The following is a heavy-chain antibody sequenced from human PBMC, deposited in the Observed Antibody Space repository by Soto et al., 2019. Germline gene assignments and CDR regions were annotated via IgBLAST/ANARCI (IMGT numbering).Heavy chain of an antibody. CDR1: GDSVSKYY. CDR3: ARSPAYGDYANPDT. V-gene: IGHV4-4*07. Sequence: SETLSLTCTVSGDSVSKYYWNWIRQPAGKGLEWIGRIHSTRSPNYNPSLKSRVTMSVDTSKNQFSLKLNLTSVTAADTAVYYCARSPAYGDYANPDTWGQGTLVTV. CDR2: IHSTRSP. J-gene: IGHJ5*02. D-gene: IGHD4-17*01.